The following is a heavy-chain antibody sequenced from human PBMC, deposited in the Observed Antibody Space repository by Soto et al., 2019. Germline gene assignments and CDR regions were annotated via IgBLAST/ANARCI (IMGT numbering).Heavy chain of an antibody. Sequence: GGSLRLSCAASGFTFSSYAMSWVRQAPGKGLEWVSAISGRGGSTYYADSVKGRFTISRDNSKNTLYLQMNSLRAEDTAVYYCARLAYCGGDCYLFFDYWGQGTLVTVSS. J-gene: IGHJ4*02. CDR2: ISGRGGST. CDR1: GFTFSSYA. V-gene: IGHV3-23*01. D-gene: IGHD2-21*02. CDR3: ARLAYCGGDCYLFFDY.